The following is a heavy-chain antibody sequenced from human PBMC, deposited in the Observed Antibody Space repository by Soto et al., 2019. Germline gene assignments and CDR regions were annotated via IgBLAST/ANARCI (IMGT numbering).Heavy chain of an antibody. CDR2: IYYSGST. Sequence: NPSETLSLTCTVSGGSVSSGSYYWSWIRQPPGKGLEWIGYIYYSGSTNYNPSLKSRVTISVDTSKNQFSLKLSSVTAADTAVYYCARWDSSSFNYYYYGMDVWGQGTTVTVSS. V-gene: IGHV4-61*01. J-gene: IGHJ6*02. CDR3: ARWDSSSFNYYYYGMDV. CDR1: GGSVSSGSYY. D-gene: IGHD6-6*01.